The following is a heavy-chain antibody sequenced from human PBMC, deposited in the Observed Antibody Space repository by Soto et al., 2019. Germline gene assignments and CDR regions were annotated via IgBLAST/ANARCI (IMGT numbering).Heavy chain of an antibody. V-gene: IGHV3-7*03. CDR2: TRQDAVQE. Sequence: GGPWRLSFAVPGLTFSSYLMSGFPQAPGKGLEWVVHTRQDAVQEYSVHPVKGRFTISRDNAKNPLSLQVNSLRPEAPAVYYFGRPANPTVPGLHIELWGPGTRFTVYS. J-gene: IGHJ4*02. CDR3: GRPANPTVPGLHIEL. D-gene: IGHD6-19*01. CDR1: GLTFSSYL.